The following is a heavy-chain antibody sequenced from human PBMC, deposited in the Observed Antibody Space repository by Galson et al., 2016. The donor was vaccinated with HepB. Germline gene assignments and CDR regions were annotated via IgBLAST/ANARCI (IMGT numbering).Heavy chain of an antibody. CDR1: GYSFSGYY. CDR2: INPNTGDT. D-gene: IGHD3-3*01. CDR3: TRGFDYFDY. V-gene: IGHV1-2*06. J-gene: IGHJ4*02. Sequence: VKVSCKASGYSFSGYYTHWVRQAPGQGLEWVGRINPNTGDTNYAQQFQGRVTLTRDRSISTAFMELSRLRSDDTAVYYCTRGFDYFDYWGQGTLVTVSS.